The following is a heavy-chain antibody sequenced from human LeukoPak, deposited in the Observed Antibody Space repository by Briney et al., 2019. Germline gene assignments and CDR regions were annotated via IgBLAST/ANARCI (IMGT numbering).Heavy chain of an antibody. CDR1: GGSISSSSYY. J-gene: IGHJ4*02. D-gene: IGHD3-22*01. CDR2: IYYSGST. V-gene: IGHV4-39*07. CDR3: ARDGSTPFNYYDSSGYYYAY. Sequence: SETLSLTCTVSGGSISSSSYYWGWIRQPPGKGLEWIGSIYYSGSTYYNPSLKSRVTISVDTSKNQFSLKLSSVTAADTAVYYCARDGSTPFNYYDSSGYYYAYWGQGTLVTVSS.